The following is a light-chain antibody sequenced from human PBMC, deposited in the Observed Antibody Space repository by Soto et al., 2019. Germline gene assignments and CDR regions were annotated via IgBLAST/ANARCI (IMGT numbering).Light chain of an antibody. Sequence: DIQMTQSPSTLPASVGDRVTITCRASQSVSTWLAWYQQKPGKTPNLLIFKASRLESGVPSRFSGSGSGTEFTLTINRLQPDDFAVYYCQQYDSYPLTFGGGTKVEFK. CDR3: QQYDSYPLT. CDR2: KAS. CDR1: QSVSTW. V-gene: IGKV1-5*03. J-gene: IGKJ4*01.